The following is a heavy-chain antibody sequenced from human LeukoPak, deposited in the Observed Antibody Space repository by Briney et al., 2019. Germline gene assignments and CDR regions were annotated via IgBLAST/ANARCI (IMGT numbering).Heavy chain of an antibody. Sequence: PSETLSLTCTVSGGSISSYFWSWIRQPPGKGLEWIGYIYYSGSTNYNPSLKSRVTISVDTSKNQFSLKLSSVTAADTAVYYCARLDSSRLAYWGQGTLVTVSS. D-gene: IGHD6-19*01. CDR2: IYYSGST. CDR3: ARLDSSRLAY. V-gene: IGHV4-59*01. J-gene: IGHJ4*02. CDR1: GGSISSYF.